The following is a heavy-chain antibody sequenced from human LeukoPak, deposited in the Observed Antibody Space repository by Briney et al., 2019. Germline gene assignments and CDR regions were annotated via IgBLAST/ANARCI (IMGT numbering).Heavy chain of an antibody. D-gene: IGHD3-22*01. J-gene: IGHJ4*02. Sequence: ASVKVSCKASGYTFTSYGISWVRQAPGQGLEGMGWISAYNGNTNYAQKLQGRVAMTTDTSTSTAYMELRSLRSDDTAVYYCARDSFYYDSSGTFDYWGQGTLVTVSS. V-gene: IGHV1-18*01. CDR2: ISAYNGNT. CDR1: GYTFTSYG. CDR3: ARDSFYYDSSGTFDY.